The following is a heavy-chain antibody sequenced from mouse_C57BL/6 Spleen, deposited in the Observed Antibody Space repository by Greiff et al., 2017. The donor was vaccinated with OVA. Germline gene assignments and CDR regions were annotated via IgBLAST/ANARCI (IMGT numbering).Heavy chain of an antibody. D-gene: IGHD3-2*02. CDR2: IDPSDSYT. V-gene: IGHV1-59*01. CDR1: GYTFTSYW. Sequence: VQLQQPGAELVRPGTSVKLSCKASGYTFTSYWMHWVKQRPGQGLEWIGVIDPSDSYTNYNQKFKGKATLTVDTSSSTAYMQLSSLTSEDSAVYYCEAQATDAMDYWGQGTSVTVSS. J-gene: IGHJ4*01. CDR3: EAQATDAMDY.